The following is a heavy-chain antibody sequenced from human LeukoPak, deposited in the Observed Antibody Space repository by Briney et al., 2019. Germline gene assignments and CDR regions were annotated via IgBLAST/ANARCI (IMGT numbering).Heavy chain of an antibody. J-gene: IGHJ2*01. D-gene: IGHD2-8*01. Sequence: GGSLRLSCAASGFTFSSYGMHWVRQAPGKGLEWVAFIRYDGIKKYYADSVKGRFTISRDNSKNTLYLQMNSLRAEDTGVYYCARDRDVLMVYAIWYFDLWGRGTLVTVSS. CDR2: IRYDGIKK. CDR1: GFTFSSYG. V-gene: IGHV3-30*02. CDR3: ARDRDVLMVYAIWYFDL.